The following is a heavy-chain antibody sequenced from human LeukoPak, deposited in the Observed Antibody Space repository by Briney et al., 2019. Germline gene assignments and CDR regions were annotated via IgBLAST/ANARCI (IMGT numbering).Heavy chain of an antibody. CDR1: GGSFSGYY. D-gene: IGHD3-9*01. CDR3: ARHDTWDDILTGYYPNWFDP. CDR2: INHSGST. J-gene: IGHJ5*02. Sequence: PSETLSLTCAVYGGSFSGYYWSWIRQPPGKGLEWIGEINHSGSTNYNPSLKSRVTISVDTSKNQFSLKLSSVTAADTAVYYCARHDTWDDILTGYYPNWFDPWGQGTLVTVSS. V-gene: IGHV4-34*01.